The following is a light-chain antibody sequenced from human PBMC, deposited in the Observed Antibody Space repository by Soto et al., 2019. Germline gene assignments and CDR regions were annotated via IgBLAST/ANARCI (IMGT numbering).Light chain of an antibody. CDR3: QQSYSTPFT. V-gene: IGKV1-39*01. Sequence: DIQMTQSPPSLSASVGDRVTITCRASQSISRYLNWYQEKPGKAPKLLIYAASSLHRGVPSRFSGSGSGTDFTLSISGLQLEDFATYYCQQSYSTPFTFGGGTKVEIK. J-gene: IGKJ4*01. CDR1: QSISRY. CDR2: AAS.